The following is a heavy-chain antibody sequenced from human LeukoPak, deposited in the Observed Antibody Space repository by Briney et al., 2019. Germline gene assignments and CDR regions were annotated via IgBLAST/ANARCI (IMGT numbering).Heavy chain of an antibody. CDR2: ISYDGSNK. J-gene: IGHJ4*02. V-gene: IGHV3-30-3*01. CDR3: AKDYGDIDY. CDR1: GFTFSSYA. D-gene: IGHD4-17*01. Sequence: GRSLRLSCAASGFTFSSYAMHWVRQAPGKGLEWVAVISYDGSNKYYADSVKGRFTISRDNSKNTLYLQMNSLRAEDTAVYYCAKDYGDIDYWGQGTLVTVSS.